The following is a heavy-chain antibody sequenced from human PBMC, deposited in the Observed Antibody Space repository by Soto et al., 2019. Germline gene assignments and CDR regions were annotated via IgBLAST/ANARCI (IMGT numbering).Heavy chain of an antibody. Sequence: GESLKISCEGSGYSFTSYWIGWVRQMPGKGLEWMGIIYPGDSDTRYSPSFQGQVTISADKSISTAYLQWSSLKASDTAMYYCARLTPCSGGSCYSAYYYYYYMDVWGKGTTVTVSS. CDR3: ARLTPCSGGSCYSAYYYYYYMDV. CDR1: GYSFTSYW. CDR2: IYPGDSDT. J-gene: IGHJ6*03. V-gene: IGHV5-51*01. D-gene: IGHD2-15*01.